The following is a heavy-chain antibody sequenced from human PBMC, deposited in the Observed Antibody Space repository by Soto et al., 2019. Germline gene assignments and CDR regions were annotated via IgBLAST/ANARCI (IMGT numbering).Heavy chain of an antibody. CDR2: IYYSGST. Sequence: PSDTLSLTCTVSGGSISSGGYYWSWIRQHPGKGLEWIGYIYYSGSTYYNPSLKSRVTISVDTSKNQFSLKLSSVTAADTAVYYCARDPNNLNSGYFDDWGHGSLVTVS. CDR3: ARDPNNLNSGYFDD. CDR1: GGSISSGGYY. D-gene: IGHD1-7*01. V-gene: IGHV4-31*02. J-gene: IGHJ4*01.